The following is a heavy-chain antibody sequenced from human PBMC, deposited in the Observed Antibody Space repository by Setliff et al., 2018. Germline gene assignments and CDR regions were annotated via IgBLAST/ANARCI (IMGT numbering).Heavy chain of an antibody. J-gene: IGHJ4*02. V-gene: IGHV4-34*01. CDR2: INDRGST. D-gene: IGHD3-22*01. CDR1: GGSISGYF. Sequence: PSETLSLTCTVSGGSISGYFWSWIRQSPGRGLEWIGEINDRGSTHYNPSLKSRVTISSDTSKNQFSLNLYSVTAADTAVYYCARAYDSSGWYGESHTYYFDNWGQGTLVTVSS. CDR3: ARAYDSSGWYGESHTYYFDN.